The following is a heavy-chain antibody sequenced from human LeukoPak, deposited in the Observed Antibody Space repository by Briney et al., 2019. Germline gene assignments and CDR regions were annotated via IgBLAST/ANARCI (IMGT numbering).Heavy chain of an antibody. V-gene: IGHV3-33*06. CDR1: GFTFSSYG. Sequence: GGSLRLSCAASGFTFSSYGMHWVRQAPGKGLEWVAVIWYDGSYTYYAESVKGRFTISRDNSRNTLDLQMSSLRAEDTAVYYCAKPTSGDGSFLIDYWGQGTLVTVSS. CDR3: AKPTSGDGSFLIDY. D-gene: IGHD1-26*01. CDR2: IWYDGSYT. J-gene: IGHJ4*02.